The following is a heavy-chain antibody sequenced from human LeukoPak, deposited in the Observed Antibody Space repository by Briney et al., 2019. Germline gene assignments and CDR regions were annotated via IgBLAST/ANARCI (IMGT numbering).Heavy chain of an antibody. CDR2: INNDGSRT. J-gene: IGHJ4*02. Sequence: GGSLRLSCAASGFTLSNSWMFWVRQPPGKGLKYVSEINNDGSRTSYADSVKGRFTISRDGAENTLFLQMNSLRAEDTAVYFCARGGQSGGFDYWGQGTLVTVSS. CDR3: ARGGQSGGFDY. D-gene: IGHD3-16*01. V-gene: IGHV3-74*01. CDR1: GFTLSNSW.